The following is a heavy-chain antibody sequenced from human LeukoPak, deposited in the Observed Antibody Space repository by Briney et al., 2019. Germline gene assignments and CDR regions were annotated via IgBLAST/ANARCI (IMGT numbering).Heavy chain of an antibody. D-gene: IGHD3-10*01. CDR3: ARDSGGRDAFDI. V-gene: IGHV4-59*01. CDR1: GGSISSYY. CDR2: IYYSGST. J-gene: IGHJ3*02. Sequence: PSETLPLTCTVSGGSISSYYWSWMRQPPGKGLEWIGYIYYSGSTNYNPSLKSRVTISVDTSKNQFSLKLSSVTAADTAVYYCARDSGGRDAFDIWGQGTMVTVSS.